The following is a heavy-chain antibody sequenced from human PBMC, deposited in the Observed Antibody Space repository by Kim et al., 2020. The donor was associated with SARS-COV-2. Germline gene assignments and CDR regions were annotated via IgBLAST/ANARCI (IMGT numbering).Heavy chain of an antibody. V-gene: IGHV3-74*03. Sequence: GGSLRLSCAASGFDFSISWMYWVRQAPGKVLVWVSRIRSDGRDITYADSVKGRSTISRDIAKNTLYLQMNGLRTEDTAVYYCAKVGDYDSSGFYAFFRSWGQGTRVTGSS. CDR2: IRSDGRDI. CDR3: AKVGDYDSSGFYAFFRS. CDR1: GFDFSISW. J-gene: IGHJ5*02. D-gene: IGHD3-22*01.